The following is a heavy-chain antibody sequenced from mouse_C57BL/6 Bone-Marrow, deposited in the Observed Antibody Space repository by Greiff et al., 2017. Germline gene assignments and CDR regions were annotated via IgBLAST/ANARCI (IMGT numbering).Heavy chain of an antibody. D-gene: IGHD3-2*02. J-gene: IGHJ3*01. V-gene: IGHV1-80*01. CDR1: GYAFSSYW. Sequence: QVQLQQSGAELVKPGASVKISCKASGYAFSSYWMNWVKQRPGKGLEWIGQIYPGDGDTNYNGKFKGKATLTADKSSSTAYMQLSSLTSEDSAVYFCARTSQATFGWFAYWGQGTLVTVSA. CDR3: ARTSQATFGWFAY. CDR2: IYPGDGDT.